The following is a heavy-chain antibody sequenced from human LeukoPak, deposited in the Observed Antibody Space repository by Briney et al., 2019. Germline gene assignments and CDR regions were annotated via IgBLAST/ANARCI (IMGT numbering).Heavy chain of an antibody. Sequence: SETLSLTCTVSGGSISSSSYYWGWIRQPPGKGLGWIGSIYYSGSTYYNPSLKSRVTISVDTSKNQISLKLSSVTAADTAVYYCARLRGYSGSYGPPGHWGQGTLVTVSS. V-gene: IGHV4-39*01. CDR3: ARLRGYSGSYGPPGH. D-gene: IGHD1-26*01. J-gene: IGHJ4*02. CDR2: IYYSGST. CDR1: GGSISSSSYY.